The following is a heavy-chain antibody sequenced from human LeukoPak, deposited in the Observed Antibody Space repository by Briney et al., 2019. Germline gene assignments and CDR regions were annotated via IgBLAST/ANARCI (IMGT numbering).Heavy chain of an antibody. D-gene: IGHD3-10*01. V-gene: IGHV3-30-3*01. CDR1: GVTFNSVA. CDR3: ARGYYYGSGYFDY. CDR2: ISNDGINK. Sequence: PVRIPRVSCAETGVTFNSVALHWVRKAPGKGLEWVAIISNDGINKFYADSVKGRFTISRDNSKNTLYLQMNSLRAEDTAVYYCARGYYYGSGYFDYWGQGTLVTVSS. J-gene: IGHJ4*02.